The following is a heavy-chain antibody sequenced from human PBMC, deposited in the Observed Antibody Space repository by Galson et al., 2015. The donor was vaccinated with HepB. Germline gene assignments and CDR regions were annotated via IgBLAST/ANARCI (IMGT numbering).Heavy chain of an antibody. CDR2: ISSSSTTI. CDR1: TFIFSTYS. V-gene: IGHV3-48*04. CDR3: ARVHTIKQTGWNPNWLDP. Sequence: SLRLSCAASTFIFSTYSMNWVRQAPGKGLEWVSYISSSSTTIYYADSVKGRFTISRDNAKNTLYLQMDSLRAEDTAVYYCARVHTIKQTGWNPNWLDPWGQGTLVIVSS. D-gene: IGHD3-9*01. J-gene: IGHJ5*02.